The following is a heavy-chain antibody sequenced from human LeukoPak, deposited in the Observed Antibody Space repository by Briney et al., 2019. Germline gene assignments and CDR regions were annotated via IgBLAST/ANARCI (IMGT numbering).Heavy chain of an antibody. V-gene: IGHV3-23*01. J-gene: IGHJ4*02. D-gene: IGHD3-10*01. CDR3: ARDRLSYYGSGSYFHYFDY. CDR2: ISGSGVST. Sequence: PGGSLRLSCAASGFTFSSYAMNWVRQAPGKGLEWVSVISGSGVSTYYADSVKGRFTISRDNSKNTLYLQMNSLRAEDTAVYYCARDRLSYYGSGSYFHYFDYWGQGTLVTVSS. CDR1: GFTFSSYA.